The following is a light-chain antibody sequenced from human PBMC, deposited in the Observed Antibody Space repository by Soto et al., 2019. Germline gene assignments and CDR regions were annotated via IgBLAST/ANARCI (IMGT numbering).Light chain of an antibody. CDR1: SSNIGSNT. CDR3: AAWDDSLNGVV. J-gene: IGLJ2*01. Sequence: QSELTQPPSASGTPGQRVTISCSGSSSNIGSNTVNWYQQLPGTAPKLLIYSNNQRPSGGPDRFSGSKSGTSASLAISGLQSEDEADYYCAAWDDSLNGVVFGGGTQLTVL. V-gene: IGLV1-44*01. CDR2: SNN.